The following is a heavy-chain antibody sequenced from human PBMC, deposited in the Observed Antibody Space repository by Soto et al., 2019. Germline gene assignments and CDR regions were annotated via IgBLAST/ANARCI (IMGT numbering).Heavy chain of an antibody. J-gene: IGHJ4*02. CDR2: ISSSSSYI. V-gene: IGHV3-21*01. CDR3: ARDVEMATISPFDH. CDR1: GFTFSSYS. Sequence: EVQLVESGGGLVKPGGSLRLSCAASGFTFSSYSMNWVRRAPGKGLEWVSSISSSSSYIYYADSVKGRFTISRDNAKNSLYLQMNSLRAEDTAVYYCARDVEMATISPFDHWGQGTLVTVSS. D-gene: IGHD5-12*01.